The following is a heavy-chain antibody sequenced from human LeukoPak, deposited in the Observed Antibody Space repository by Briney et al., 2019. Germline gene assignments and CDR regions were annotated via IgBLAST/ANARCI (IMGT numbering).Heavy chain of an antibody. D-gene: IGHD2-2*01. CDR2: ISSSTSTI. CDR3: ARADCSGSTCYLRRSWFDP. J-gene: IGHJ5*02. Sequence: GGSLRLSCAASGFTFSTYNMNWVRQAPGKGLEWISYISSSTSTIYYADSVKGRFTISRDNAKNSLYLQMNSLRVEDTAVYYCARADCSGSTCYLRRSWFDPWGQGTLVTVSS. V-gene: IGHV3-48*01. CDR1: GFTFSTYN.